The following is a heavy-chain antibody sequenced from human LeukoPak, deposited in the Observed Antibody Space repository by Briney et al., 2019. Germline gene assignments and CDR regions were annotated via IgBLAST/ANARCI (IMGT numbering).Heavy chain of an antibody. CDR1: GITLYSYW. D-gene: IGHD3-22*01. V-gene: IGHV3-74*01. CDR3: AGYDSSVYSTKYFQH. J-gene: IGHJ1*01. Sequence: GGSLRLSCAASGITLYSYWTHWVRQAPGKGLVWVSRINSDGSSTSYADYVKGRFTISRDNAKNTLYLQMNSLRAEDTAVYYCAGYDSSVYSTKYFQHWGQGTLVTVSS. CDR2: INSDGSST.